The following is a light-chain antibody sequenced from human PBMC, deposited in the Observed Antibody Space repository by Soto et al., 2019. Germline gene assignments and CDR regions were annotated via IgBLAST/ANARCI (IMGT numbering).Light chain of an antibody. CDR1: QSVSTNY. CDR3: QQYGSSPPT. V-gene: IGKV3-20*01. Sequence: EIVLTQSPGTLSLSPGERATLSCRASQSVSTNYLAWYQRKPGQAPRLLIYRASIRSTDIPNRFSGSGSGTDFTLTITRLKAKDFAVYYCQQYGSSPPTFGQGTKVEIK. CDR2: RAS. J-gene: IGKJ1*01.